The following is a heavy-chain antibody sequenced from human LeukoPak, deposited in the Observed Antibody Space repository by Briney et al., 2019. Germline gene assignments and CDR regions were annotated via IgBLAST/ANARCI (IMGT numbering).Heavy chain of an antibody. CDR3: AYFQNDAFDI. V-gene: IGHV4-34*01. D-gene: IGHD2/OR15-2a*01. CDR2: INHSGST. Sequence: PSETLSLTCAVYGGSFSGYYWSWIRQPPGKGLEWIGEINHSGSTNYNPSLKSRVTISVDTSKKQFSLKLSSVTAADTAVYYCAYFQNDAFDIWGQGTMVTVSS. J-gene: IGHJ3*02. CDR1: GGSFSGYY.